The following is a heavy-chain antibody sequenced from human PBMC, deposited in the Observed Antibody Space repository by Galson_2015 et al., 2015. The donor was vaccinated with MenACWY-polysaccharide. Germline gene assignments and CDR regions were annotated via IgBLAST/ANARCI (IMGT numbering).Heavy chain of an antibody. V-gene: IGHV3-48*01. CDR1: GFTFSDYS. CDR2: ITSRSNSI. CDR3: ARGLGSSGHPDY. D-gene: IGHD3-22*01. J-gene: IGHJ4*02. Sequence: SLRLSCAASGFTFSDYSMNWIRRAPGRGLEGVSYITSRSNSIYYADSVRGRFTISRDNAKNSLYLQMNSLRAEDTAVYYCARGLGSSGHPDYWGQGTLVTVSS.